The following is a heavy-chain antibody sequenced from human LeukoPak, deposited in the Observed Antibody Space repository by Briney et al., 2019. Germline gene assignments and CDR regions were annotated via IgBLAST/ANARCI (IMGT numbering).Heavy chain of an antibody. Sequence: SETLSLTCTVSGGSISSDYWSWIRQPPGKGLEWIGSIYYSGSTYYNPSLKSRVTISVDTSKNQFSLKLSSVTAADTAVYYCANYDFWSGYYRFDYWGQGTLVTVSS. CDR2: IYYSGST. CDR3: ANYDFWSGYYRFDY. J-gene: IGHJ4*02. V-gene: IGHV4-59*05. D-gene: IGHD3-3*01. CDR1: GGSISSDY.